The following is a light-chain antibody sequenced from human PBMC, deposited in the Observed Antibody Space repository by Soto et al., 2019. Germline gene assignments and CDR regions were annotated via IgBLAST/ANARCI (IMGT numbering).Light chain of an antibody. CDR1: QSVSSN. V-gene: IGKV3-11*01. J-gene: IGKJ5*01. Sequence: EIVVTQSPATLSVSPGERATLSCRASQSVSSNLAWYQQKPGQAPRLLIYDAPNRATGIPARFSGSGSGTDFTLTISSLEPEDFAVYYCQQRSNWPPITFGQGTRLEI. CDR2: DAP. CDR3: QQRSNWPPIT.